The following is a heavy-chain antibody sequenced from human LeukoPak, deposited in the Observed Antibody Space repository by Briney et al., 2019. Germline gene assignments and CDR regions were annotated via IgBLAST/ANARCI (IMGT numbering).Heavy chain of an antibody. Sequence: GGYLRLSCAASGFTFSSYSMSRVRQAPGKGLEWVSSISDNSYWIYYADSVEGRFIISRDNAKNSLYPQMNSLRAEDTAVYYCANHLACGSTSCPPFDDWGQGTLVTVSS. J-gene: IGHJ4*02. CDR3: ANHLACGSTSCPPFDD. V-gene: IGHV3-21*01. CDR1: GFTFSSYS. D-gene: IGHD2-2*01. CDR2: ISDNSYWI.